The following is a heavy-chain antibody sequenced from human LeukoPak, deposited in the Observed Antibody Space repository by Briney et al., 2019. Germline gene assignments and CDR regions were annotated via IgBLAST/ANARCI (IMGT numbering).Heavy chain of an antibody. CDR1: GGSISSYY. V-gene: IGHV4-59*01. J-gene: IGHJ4*02. CDR3: ARRLYGGNFDN. Sequence: SETLSLTCTVSGGSISSYYWSWIRQPPGKGLECIGYIYYSGSTSYSPSLKSRVTISADTSKNQFSLKLSSVAAADTAVYYCARRLYGGNFDNWGQGTLVTVSS. D-gene: IGHD4-23*01. CDR2: IYYSGST.